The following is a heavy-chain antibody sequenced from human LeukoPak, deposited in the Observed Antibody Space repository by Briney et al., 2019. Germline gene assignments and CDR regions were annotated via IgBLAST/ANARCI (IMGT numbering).Heavy chain of an antibody. CDR1: GFTFSSYG. D-gene: IGHD3-3*01. CDR2: IYTSGLT. Sequence: GGSLRLSCAASGFTFSSYGMHWVRQAPGKGLEWVSIIYTSGLTYYADSVKGRFTISRDNSKNTLFLHMSSLRVDDTAVYFCARVRGTLLEIDYWGQGTPVTVSS. CDR3: ARVRGTLLEIDY. V-gene: IGHV3-53*01. J-gene: IGHJ4*02.